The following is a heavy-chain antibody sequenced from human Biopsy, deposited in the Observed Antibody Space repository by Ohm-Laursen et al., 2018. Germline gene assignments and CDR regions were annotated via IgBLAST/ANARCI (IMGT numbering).Heavy chain of an antibody. J-gene: IGHJ4*02. D-gene: IGHD6-19*01. CDR2: IYDRGSTA. CDR3: ARGMRSSGWPYFDS. CDR1: DGSINNYY. Sequence: SETLSLTCTVSDGSINNYYWTWIRQPPGQGLEYIGYIYDRGSTANYNPSLESRVTMSVDMPKNQFSLKLSSVTAADTAIYYCARGMRSSGWPYFDSWGQGTLVTVSS. V-gene: IGHV4-59*01.